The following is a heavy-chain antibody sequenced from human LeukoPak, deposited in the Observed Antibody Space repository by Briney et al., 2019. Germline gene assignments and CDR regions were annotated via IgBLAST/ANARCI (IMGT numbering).Heavy chain of an antibody. CDR1: GFTFSTYP. CDR3: VKSPSDGLGV. Sequence: GGSLRLSCSASGFTFSTYPMHWVRQAPGKGLEYVSTIFANGDITSYAASVKGRFTTSRDNSKNTLYLQMSSLRPEDTAVYYCVKSPSDGLGVWGQGATVTVSS. CDR2: IFANGDIT. V-gene: IGHV3-64D*09. J-gene: IGHJ6*02.